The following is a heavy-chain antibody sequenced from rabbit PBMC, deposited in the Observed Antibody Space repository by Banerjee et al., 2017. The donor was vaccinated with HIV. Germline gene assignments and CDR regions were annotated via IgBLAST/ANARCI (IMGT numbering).Heavy chain of an antibody. CDR2: IYAGSGST. V-gene: IGHV1S40*01. Sequence: QSLEEAGGDLVKPGASLTLTCTASGFSFTSSYYMCWVRQAPGKGLEWIACIYAGSGSTYYAGWAKDRFTISKTSSTTVTLQMTSQTAADTATYFCARSATMDIAFKFWGQGTLVTVS. CDR1: GFSFTSSYY. D-gene: IGHD5-1*01. CDR3: ARSATMDIAFKF. J-gene: IGHJ3*01.